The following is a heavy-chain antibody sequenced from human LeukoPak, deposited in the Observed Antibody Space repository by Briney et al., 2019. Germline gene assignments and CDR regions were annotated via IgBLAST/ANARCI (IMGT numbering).Heavy chain of an antibody. D-gene: IGHD3-22*01. J-gene: IGHJ4*02. CDR3: ARESLYYYDSSGYSVY. Sequence: GGSLRLSCAASGFTVSSNYMSWVRQAPGKGLEWVSVIYSGGSTYYADSVKGRFTISRDNSKNTLYLQMNSLRAEDTAVYYCARESLYYYDSSGYSVYWGQGTLVTVSS. CDR2: IYSGGST. V-gene: IGHV3-66*01. CDR1: GFTVSSNY.